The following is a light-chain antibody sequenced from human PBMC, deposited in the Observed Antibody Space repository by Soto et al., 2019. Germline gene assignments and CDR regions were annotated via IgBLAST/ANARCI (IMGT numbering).Light chain of an antibody. Sequence: QSVLTQPPSASGSPGQSVTISCTGTSSDVGGYNYVSWYQQHPGKAPTLMIYEVSKRASGVPDRFSGSKSGNTASLTVSGLQAEAEADYYCTTYWGSNNVLFGEGTQLAVL. CDR2: EVS. V-gene: IGLV2-8*01. CDR1: SSDVGGYNY. CDR3: TTYWGSNNVL. J-gene: IGLJ7*01.